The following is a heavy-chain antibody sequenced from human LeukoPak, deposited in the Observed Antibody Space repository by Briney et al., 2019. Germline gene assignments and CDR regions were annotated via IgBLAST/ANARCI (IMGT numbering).Heavy chain of an antibody. J-gene: IGHJ6*04. D-gene: IGHD6-13*01. Sequence: GGSLRLSCAASGFTFSSYGVHWVRQAPGKGLEWVAVISYDGSNKYYADSVKGRFTISRDNSKNTLYLQMNSLRAEDTAVYYCAKDRWYSSSWSYYYYGMDVWGKGTTVTVSS. CDR1: GFTFSSYG. V-gene: IGHV3-30*18. CDR2: ISYDGSNK. CDR3: AKDRWYSSSWSYYYYGMDV.